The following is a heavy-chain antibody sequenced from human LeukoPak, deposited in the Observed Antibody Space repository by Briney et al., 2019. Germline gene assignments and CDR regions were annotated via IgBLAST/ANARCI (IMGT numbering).Heavy chain of an antibody. V-gene: IGHV1-69*05. D-gene: IGHD4-17*01. CDR3: ARGDGYGDYAGAFDI. J-gene: IGHJ3*02. CDR2: IIPIFGTA. CDR1: GGTFSSYA. Sequence: SVKVSCKASGGTFSSYAISWVRQAPGQGLEWMGRIIPIFGTANYAQKFQGRVTITTDESTSTAYMELSSLRSEDTAVYYCARGDGYGDYAGAFDIWGQGTKVTVSS.